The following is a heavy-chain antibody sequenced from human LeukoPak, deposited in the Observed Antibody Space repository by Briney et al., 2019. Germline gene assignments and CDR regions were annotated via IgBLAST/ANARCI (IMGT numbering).Heavy chain of an antibody. CDR3: AKDRNYYDSSGYTY. CDR1: GFTFSSYG. CDR2: IRYDGSNK. D-gene: IGHD3-22*01. J-gene: IGHJ4*02. Sequence: PGGSLRLSCAASGFTFSSYGMHWVRQAPGKGLEWVAFIRYDGSNKYYADSVKGRFTISRDNSKNTLYLQMNSLRAEDTAVYYCAKDRNYYDSSGYTYWGQGTLVTVSS. V-gene: IGHV3-30*02.